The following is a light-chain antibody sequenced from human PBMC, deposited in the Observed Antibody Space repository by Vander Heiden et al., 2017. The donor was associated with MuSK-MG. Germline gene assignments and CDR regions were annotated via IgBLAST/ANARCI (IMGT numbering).Light chain of an antibody. CDR2: DAS. V-gene: IGKV3-11*01. Sequence: EVVLTQSPATLSLSPGARATLSSCASQRVSSSVAWYQQKLGQAPRLLIYDASNRATGIPARFSDSGSGTDFTLTISGLEPEDFAVYYCQQRSQWPITFGHGTKVDIK. CDR3: QQRSQWPIT. J-gene: IGKJ3*01. CDR1: QRVSSS.